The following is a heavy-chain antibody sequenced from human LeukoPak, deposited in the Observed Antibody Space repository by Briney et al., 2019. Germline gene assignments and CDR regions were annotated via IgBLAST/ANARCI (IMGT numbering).Heavy chain of an antibody. CDR2: ISSSGDST. CDR1: GFTFSSYA. CDR3: ARQIGYCSGGRCYFDY. V-gene: IGHV3-23*01. Sequence: GGSLRLSCAASGFTFSSYAMSWVRQPPGEGLEWVAVISSSGDSTYHADSVKGRFTISRDKSKNTLYLQMNSLRAEDMAVYCCARQIGYCSGGRCYFDYWGQGTLVTVSS. J-gene: IGHJ4*02. D-gene: IGHD2-15*01.